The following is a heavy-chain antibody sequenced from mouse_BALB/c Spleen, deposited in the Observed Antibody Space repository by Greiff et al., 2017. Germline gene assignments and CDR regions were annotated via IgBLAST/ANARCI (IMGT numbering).Heavy chain of an antibody. J-gene: IGHJ4*01. CDR3: ARHGNYGYAMDY. CDR2: IDPANGNT. V-gene: IGHV14-3*02. CDR1: GFNIKDTY. D-gene: IGHD2-1*01. Sequence: VQLKESGAELVKPGASVKLSCTASGFNIKDTYMHWVKQRPEQGLEWIGRIDPANGNTKYDPKFQGKATITADTSSNTAYLQLSSLTSEDTAVYDCARHGNYGYAMDYWGQGTSVTVSS.